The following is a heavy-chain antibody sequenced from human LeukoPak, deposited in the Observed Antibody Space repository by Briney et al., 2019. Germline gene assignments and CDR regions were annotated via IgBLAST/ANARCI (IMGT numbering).Heavy chain of an antibody. Sequence: KPSETLSLTCSVSGASISSGGFYWTWIRKHQGKGLECIGFIRYGGATNYSPSLNSRVIMSLDTSKNQFSLKLSSVTGADTATYYCASSPDDSSGCIDYWGQGTLVTVSS. J-gene: IGHJ4*02. CDR3: ASSPDDSSGCIDY. CDR1: GASISSGGFY. V-gene: IGHV4-31*03. CDR2: IRYGGAT. D-gene: IGHD3-22*01.